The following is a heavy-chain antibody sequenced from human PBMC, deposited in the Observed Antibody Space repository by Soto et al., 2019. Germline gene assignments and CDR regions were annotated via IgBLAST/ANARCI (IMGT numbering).Heavy chain of an antibody. CDR2: IWYDGSNK. J-gene: IGHJ5*02. CDR3: ARDKEQWLVQSSWFDP. Sequence: QVQLVESGGGVVQPGRSLRLSCAASGFTFSSYGMHWVRQAPGKGLEWVAVIWYDGSNKYYADSVKGRFTIYRDNSKNTLYLQMNSLRAEDTAVYYCARDKEQWLVQSSWFDPWGQGTLVTVSS. D-gene: IGHD6-19*01. CDR1: GFTFSSYG. V-gene: IGHV3-33*01.